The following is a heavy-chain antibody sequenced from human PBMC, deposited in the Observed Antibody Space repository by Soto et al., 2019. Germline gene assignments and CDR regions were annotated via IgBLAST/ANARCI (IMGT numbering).Heavy chain of an antibody. CDR3: ARGPTDYYDNSANYFLDY. Sequence: QVQLVQSGAEVKKPGASVKVSCKASGYTFITYGVSWVRQAPGQGLDWLGWISTYNGNTRYAERLQGRVTMTTDTTTNTAYMEQRKLRSDDTAVYYCARGPTDYYDNSANYFLDYWGQGPLVTVSS. CDR2: ISTYNGNT. CDR1: GYTFITYG. D-gene: IGHD3-22*01. J-gene: IGHJ4*02. V-gene: IGHV1-18*01.